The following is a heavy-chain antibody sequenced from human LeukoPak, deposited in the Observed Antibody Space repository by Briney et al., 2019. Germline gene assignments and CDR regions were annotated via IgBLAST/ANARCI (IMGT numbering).Heavy chain of an antibody. CDR2: INHSGST. CDR3: ARHNPIWSGYYTGYFDY. Sequence: SETLSLTCAVYGGSFSGYYWSWIRQPPGKGLEWIGEINHSGSTNYNPSLKSRVTISVDTSKNQFSLKLSSVTAADTAVYYCARHNPIWSGYYTGYFDYWGQGTLVTVSS. D-gene: IGHD3-3*01. CDR1: GGSFSGYY. J-gene: IGHJ4*02. V-gene: IGHV4-34*01.